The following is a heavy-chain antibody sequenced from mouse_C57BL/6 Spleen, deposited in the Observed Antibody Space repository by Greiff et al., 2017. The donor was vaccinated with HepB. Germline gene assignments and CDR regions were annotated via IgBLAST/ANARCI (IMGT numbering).Heavy chain of an antibody. D-gene: IGHD1-1*01. CDR3: ARSYYGSSYWYFDV. CDR2: INPSTGGT. Sequence: VQLQQSGPELVKPGASVKISCKASGYSFTGYYMHWVKQSSEKSLEWIGEINPSTGGTSYNQKFKGKATLTVDKSSSTAYMQLKSLTSEDSAVYYCARSYYGSSYWYFDVWGTGTTVTVSS. V-gene: IGHV1-43*01. CDR1: GYSFTGYY. J-gene: IGHJ1*03.